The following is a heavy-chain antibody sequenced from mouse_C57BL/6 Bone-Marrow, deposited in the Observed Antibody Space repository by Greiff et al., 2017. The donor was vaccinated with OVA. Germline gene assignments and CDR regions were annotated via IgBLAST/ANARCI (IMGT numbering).Heavy chain of an antibody. D-gene: IGHD1-1*01. V-gene: IGHV1-55*01. CDR1: GYTFTSYW. Sequence: QVQLQQPGAELVKPGASVKMSCKASGYTFTSYWITWVKQRPGQGLEWIGDIYPGSGSTNYNEKFKSKATLTVDTSSSTAYMQLSSLTSQDSAVYYCARWYYGSSYDYWGQGTTLTVSS. CDR3: ARWYYGSSYDY. J-gene: IGHJ2*01. CDR2: IYPGSGST.